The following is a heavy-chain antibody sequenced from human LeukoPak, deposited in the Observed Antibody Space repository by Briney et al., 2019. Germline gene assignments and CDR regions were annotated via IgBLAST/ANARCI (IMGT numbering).Heavy chain of an antibody. D-gene: IGHD3-10*01. V-gene: IGHV4-59*01. J-gene: IGHJ4*02. CDR2: IYYSGST. CDR1: GGSISSYY. Sequence: PSETLSLTCTVSGGSISSYYWSWIRQPPGKGLEGIGYIYYSGSTNYNPSLKSRVTISVDTSKNQFSLKLSSVTAADTAVYFCARLGSYWGAFDYWGQGTLVTVSS. CDR3: ARLGSYWGAFDY.